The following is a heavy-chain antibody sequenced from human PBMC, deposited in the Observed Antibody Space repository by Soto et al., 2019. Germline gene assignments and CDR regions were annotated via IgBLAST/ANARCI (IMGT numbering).Heavy chain of an antibody. J-gene: IGHJ6*02. Sequence: SETLSLTCTVAGGSISSSSYYWGWIRQPPGKGLEWIGSIYYSGYTYYNPSLKSRVTISVDTSKNQFSLKLSSVTAADSAVYYCARHNGPLYVGYYYDMDVWGQGTTVTVSS. CDR2: IYYSGYT. D-gene: IGHD3-16*01. V-gene: IGHV4-39*01. CDR1: GGSISSSSYY. CDR3: ARHNGPLYVGYYYDMDV.